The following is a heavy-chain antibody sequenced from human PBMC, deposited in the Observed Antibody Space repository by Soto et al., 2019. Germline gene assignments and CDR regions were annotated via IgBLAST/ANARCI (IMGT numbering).Heavy chain of an antibody. CDR1: GGLFSSYA. Sequence: QEQLVQSGAEVKKSGSSVKVSCKDTGGLFSSYAVSWVRQAPGQGLEWMGGIIPVFDTVYYAQKFQGRVTITADESTNTAYMELSSLRSEDTAIYDCARGVSGYVWFNEFWGQGTLVTVSS. D-gene: IGHD3-22*01. V-gene: IGHV1-69*01. CDR3: ARGVSGYVWFNEF. J-gene: IGHJ4*02. CDR2: IIPVFDTV.